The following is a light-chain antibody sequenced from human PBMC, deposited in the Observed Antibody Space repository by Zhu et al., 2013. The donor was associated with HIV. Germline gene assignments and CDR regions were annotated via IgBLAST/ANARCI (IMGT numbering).Light chain of an antibody. CDR2: RAS. J-gene: IGKJ1*01. CDR3: QQTYGTPWT. Sequence: DIQMTQSPSSLSASVGDTITLTCRASQTIGTFLNWYHHKPGTVPTLLIYRASTLQAGVPFRFSASGFETHFSLTITNLQPEDFATYYCQQTYGTPWTFGQGTRVEIK. CDR1: QTIGTF. V-gene: IGKV1-39*01.